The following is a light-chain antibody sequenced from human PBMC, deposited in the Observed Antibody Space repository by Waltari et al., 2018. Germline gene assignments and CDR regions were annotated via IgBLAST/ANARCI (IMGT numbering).Light chain of an antibody. CDR2: KND. CDR1: SSNTGRRC. Sequence: QSVLTQPPSASGTPGQRVTISCSGSSSNTGRRCVFWYRQLPGTAPKLLLFKNDQRPSGVPARFSGSKSGTSASLAISDLRSDDEADYYCVAWHGSLRGWVFGGGTKLTVL. J-gene: IGLJ3*02. CDR3: VAWHGSLRGWV. V-gene: IGLV1-47*01.